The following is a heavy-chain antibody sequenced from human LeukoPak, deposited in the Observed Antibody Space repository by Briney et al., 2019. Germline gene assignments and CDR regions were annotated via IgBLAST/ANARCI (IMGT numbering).Heavy chain of an antibody. CDR1: GDSISNYY. Sequence: SETLSLTCTVSGDSISNYYWTWIRQPPGKGLEWIGCISYSGSANYNPSLKSRITISADTSKNQFSLRLNSVTAAGTAVYYCARDQGRDGYNYWGQGTLVTVSS. CDR2: ISYSGSA. D-gene: IGHD5-24*01. CDR3: ARDQGRDGYNY. J-gene: IGHJ4*02. V-gene: IGHV4-59*01.